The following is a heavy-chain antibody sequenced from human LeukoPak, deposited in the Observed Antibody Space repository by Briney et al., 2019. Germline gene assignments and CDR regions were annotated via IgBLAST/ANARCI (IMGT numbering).Heavy chain of an antibody. D-gene: IGHD3-10*01. CDR1: GITFRSYA. V-gene: IGHV3-23*01. CDR3: AKWGAQSVSYRVVDC. CDR2: INGDGGST. Sequence: PGGSLRLSCAASGITFRSYAMSWVRQARGKGLEWVSAINGDGGSTYYADSVKGRFTISRDNSNNTLFLQMNSLRVEDTAVYYCAKWGAQSVSYRVVDCWGRGTLVTVSS. J-gene: IGHJ4*02.